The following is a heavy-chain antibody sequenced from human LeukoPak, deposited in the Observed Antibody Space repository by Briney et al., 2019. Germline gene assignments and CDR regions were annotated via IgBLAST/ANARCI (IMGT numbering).Heavy chain of an antibody. CDR2: INHSGST. CDR1: GGSFSGYY. V-gene: IGHV4-34*01. Sequence: SETLSLTCAVYGGSFSGYYWGWIRQPPGKGLEWIGEINHSGSTNYNPSLKSRVTISVDTSKNQFSLKLSSVTAADTAVYYCARSEWLAELRFDYWGQGTLVTVSS. CDR3: ARSEWLAELRFDY. D-gene: IGHD6-19*01. J-gene: IGHJ4*02.